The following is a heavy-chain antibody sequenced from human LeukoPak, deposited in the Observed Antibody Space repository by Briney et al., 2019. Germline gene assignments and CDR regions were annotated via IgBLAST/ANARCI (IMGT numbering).Heavy chain of an antibody. J-gene: IGHJ4*02. Sequence: PSETLSLTCAVYGGSFSGYYWSWIRQPPGKGLEWIGEINHSGSTNYNPSLKSRVTISVDTSKNRFSLKLSSVTAADTAVYYCARGPMNTVTTSLDFDYWGQGTLVTVSS. D-gene: IGHD4-17*01. CDR3: ARGPMNTVTTSLDFDY. V-gene: IGHV4-34*01. CDR1: GGSFSGYY. CDR2: INHSGST.